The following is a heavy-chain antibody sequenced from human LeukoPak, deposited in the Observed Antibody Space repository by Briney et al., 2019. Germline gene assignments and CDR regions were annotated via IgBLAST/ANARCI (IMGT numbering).Heavy chain of an antibody. CDR3: AAMFADY. Sequence: PGGSLRLPCAAPGFTFRSYWMTWVRQAPGKGLEWVANIKQDGSEKNYVDSVKGRFTISRDNAKNSLYLQMNSLRAEDTAVYYCAAMFADYWGQGTLVTVSS. CDR2: IKQDGSEK. V-gene: IGHV3-7*01. D-gene: IGHD3-10*02. CDR1: GFTFRSYW. J-gene: IGHJ4*02.